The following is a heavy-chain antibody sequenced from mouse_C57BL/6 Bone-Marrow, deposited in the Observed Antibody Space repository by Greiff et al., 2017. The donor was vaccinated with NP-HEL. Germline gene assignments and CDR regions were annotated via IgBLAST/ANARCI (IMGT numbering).Heavy chain of an antibody. CDR2: IYPGSGNT. CDR1: GYSFTSYY. D-gene: IGHD2-2*01. V-gene: IGHV1-66*01. Sequence: QVQLQQSGPELVKPGASVKISCKASGYSFTSYYIHWVKQRPGQGLEWIGWIYPGSGNTKYNEKVKGKATLTADTSSSTAYMQLSSLTSEDSAVYYYARLGGYDAWFAYWGQGTLVTVSA. J-gene: IGHJ3*01. CDR3: ARLGGYDAWFAY.